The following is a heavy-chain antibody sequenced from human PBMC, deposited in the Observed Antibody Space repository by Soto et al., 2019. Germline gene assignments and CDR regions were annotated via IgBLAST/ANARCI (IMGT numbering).Heavy chain of an antibody. J-gene: IGHJ6*02. D-gene: IGHD3-9*01. CDR1: GGTFSSYA. CDR2: IIPIFGTA. Sequence: QVQLVQSGAEVKKPGSSVKVSCKASGGTFSSYAISWVRQAPGQGLEWMGGIIPIFGTATYAQKFQGRVTITADESTSTAYMELSSLRSEDTAVYYCARSDILTQARDYYYYGMDVWGQGTTVTVSS. CDR3: ARSDILTQARDYYYYGMDV. V-gene: IGHV1-69*01.